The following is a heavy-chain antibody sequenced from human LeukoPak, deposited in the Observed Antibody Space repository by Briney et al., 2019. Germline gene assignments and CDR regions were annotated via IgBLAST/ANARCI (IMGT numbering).Heavy chain of an antibody. J-gene: IGHJ4*02. D-gene: IGHD1-26*01. V-gene: IGHV1-2*05. CDR2: INPNSGGT. CDR3: ARWSNSGFDY. CDR1: GYTFTGYY. Sequence: GASVKVSCKASGYTFTGYYMHWVRQAPGQGLEWMGRINPNSGGTNYVEKLQGRVTMTRDTSISTAYMELSRLTSDDTVMYYCARWSNSGFDYWGQGTLVTVSS.